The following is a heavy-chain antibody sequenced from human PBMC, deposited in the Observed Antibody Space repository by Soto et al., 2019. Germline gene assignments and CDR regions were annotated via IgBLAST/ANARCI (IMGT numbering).Heavy chain of an antibody. Sequence: ASVKVSCKASGYTFTSYGISWVRQAPGQGLEWMGWISAYNGNTNYAQKLQGRVTMTTDTSTSTAYMELRSLRSDGTAVYYCARDMSYYTFRAFDFWGQGTMVTVSS. J-gene: IGHJ3*01. D-gene: IGHD3-3*01. CDR2: ISAYNGNT. CDR3: ARDMSYYTFRAFDF. V-gene: IGHV1-18*01. CDR1: GYTFTSYG.